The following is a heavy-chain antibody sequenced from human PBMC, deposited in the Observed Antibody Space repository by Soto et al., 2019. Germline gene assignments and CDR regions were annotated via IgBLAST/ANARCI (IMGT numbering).Heavy chain of an antibody. CDR1: GGSFSGYY. V-gene: IGHV4-34*01. D-gene: IGHD5-18*01. Sequence: SETLSLTCAVYGGSFSGYYWSWIRQPPGKGLEWIGEINHSGSTNYNPSLKSRVTISVDTSKNQFSLKLSSVTAADTAVYYCARGRGYSYGYAYYYYGMDVWGQGTTVTVSS. J-gene: IGHJ6*02. CDR3: ARGRGYSYGYAYYYYGMDV. CDR2: INHSGST.